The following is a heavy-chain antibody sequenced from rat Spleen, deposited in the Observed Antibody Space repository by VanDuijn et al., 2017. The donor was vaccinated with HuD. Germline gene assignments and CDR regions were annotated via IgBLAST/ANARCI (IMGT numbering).Heavy chain of an antibody. V-gene: IGHV5S10*01. J-gene: IGHJ2*01. Sequence: EVQLVESDGGLVQPGRSLKLSCAASGFTFSDYYMAWVRQAPKKGLEWVATIIYDGSRTYYRDSVKGRFTISRNNAKSTLYLQMSSLRSEDTATYYCATTPLYYSADPYYFDYWGQGVMVTVSS. CDR3: ATTPLYYSADPYYFDY. CDR2: IIYDGSRT. D-gene: IGHD1-1*01. CDR1: GFTFSDYY.